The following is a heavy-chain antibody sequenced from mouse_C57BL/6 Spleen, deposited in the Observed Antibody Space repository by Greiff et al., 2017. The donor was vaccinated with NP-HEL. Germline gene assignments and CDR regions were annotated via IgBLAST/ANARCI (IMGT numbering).Heavy chain of an antibody. V-gene: IGHV14-4*01. Sequence: EVQLQQSGAELVRPGASVKLSCTASGFNIKDDYMHWVKQRPEQGLEWIGWIDPENGDTEYASKFQGKATITADTSSNTAYLQLSSLTSEDTAVYYCTTCTTVVATRGLFDYWGQGTTLTVSS. J-gene: IGHJ2*01. D-gene: IGHD1-1*01. CDR1: GFNIKDDY. CDR3: TTCTTVVATRGLFDY. CDR2: IDPENGDT.